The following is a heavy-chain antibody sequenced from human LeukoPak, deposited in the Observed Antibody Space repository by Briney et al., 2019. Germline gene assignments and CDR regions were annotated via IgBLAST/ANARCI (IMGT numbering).Heavy chain of an antibody. V-gene: IGHV4-59*08. CDR1: GGSFSGYY. D-gene: IGHD5-18*01. J-gene: IGHJ5*02. CDR3: ARGGYIFGH. Sequence: SETLSLTCAVYGGSFSGYYWSWIRQPPGKTLEWIGNVYDTGSTNYNPSLNRRVTISIDTSKNQILLKLSSVTASDTAFYYCARGGYIFGHWGQGTLVTVSS. CDR2: VYDTGST.